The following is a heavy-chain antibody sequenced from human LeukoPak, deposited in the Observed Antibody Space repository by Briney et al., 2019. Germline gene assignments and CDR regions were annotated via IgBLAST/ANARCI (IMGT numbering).Heavy chain of an antibody. CDR1: GFTFSSYG. CDR2: ISFDGTIK. D-gene: IGHD5-12*01. Sequence: PGGSLRLSCAASGFTFSSYGIHWVRQAPGKGLEWVAVISFDGTIKYYADSVKGRFTSSRDNSKNTLYLQMNSLRVEDTAVYHCAREDSGYDSECWGQGTLVTVSS. CDR3: AREDSGYDSEC. V-gene: IGHV3-30*03. J-gene: IGHJ4*02.